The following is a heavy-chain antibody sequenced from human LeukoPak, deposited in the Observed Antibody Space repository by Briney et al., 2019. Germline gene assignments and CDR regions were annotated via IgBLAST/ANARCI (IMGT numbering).Heavy chain of an antibody. CDR3: ARSLLGWELEDY. J-gene: IGHJ4*02. V-gene: IGHV1-2*06. CDR2: INPDSGDT. Sequence: ASVKVSCKASGSTFIGYYMHWVRQAPGQGLEWMGRINPDSGDTNYVQRFHGRVTMTRDTSNSTAYMELSRLGSDDTAVYYCARSLLGWELEDYWGQGTLVTVSS. CDR1: GSTFIGYY. D-gene: IGHD3-10*01.